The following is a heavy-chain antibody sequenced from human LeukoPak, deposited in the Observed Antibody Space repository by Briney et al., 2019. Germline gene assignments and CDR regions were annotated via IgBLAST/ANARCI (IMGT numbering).Heavy chain of an antibody. CDR2: INSDGSST. Sequence: PGGSLRLSCAASGFTFSSYWMHWVRQAPGKGLVWVSRINSDGSSTSYADSVKGRFTISRDNAKNTLYLQMNSLRAEDTAVYYCAKDIAAAHPRGAYWGQGTLVTVSS. J-gene: IGHJ4*02. D-gene: IGHD6-13*01. CDR3: AKDIAAAHPRGAY. V-gene: IGHV3-74*01. CDR1: GFTFSSYW.